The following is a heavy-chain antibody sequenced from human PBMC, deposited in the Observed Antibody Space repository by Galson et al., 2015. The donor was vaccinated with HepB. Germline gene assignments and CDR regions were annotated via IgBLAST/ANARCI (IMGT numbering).Heavy chain of an antibody. Sequence: SLRLSCAASGFTFTTYWVGWVRQAPGKGLEWLANINQDGSEKYYVDSVKGRSTISRDNARNSVYLQMDRLRAEDTAVYYCARENWADYWGQGTLVTVSS. CDR3: ARENWADY. CDR2: INQDGSEK. CDR1: GFTFTTYW. V-gene: IGHV3-7*03. J-gene: IGHJ4*02. D-gene: IGHD7-27*01.